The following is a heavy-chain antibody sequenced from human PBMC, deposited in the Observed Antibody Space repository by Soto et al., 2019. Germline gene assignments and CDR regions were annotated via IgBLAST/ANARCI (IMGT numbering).Heavy chain of an antibody. D-gene: IGHD3-3*01. CDR2: IYPGDSDT. CDR3: ARQYSDFWSGYYSYYYYYYMDV. J-gene: IGHJ6*03. Sequence: GESLKISCKGSGYSFTSYWIGWVRQMPGKGLEWMGIIYPGDSDTRYSPSFQGQVTISADKSISTAYLQWSSLKASDTAMYYCARQYSDFWSGYYSYYYYYYMDVWGKGTTVTVSS. CDR1: GYSFTSYW. V-gene: IGHV5-51*01.